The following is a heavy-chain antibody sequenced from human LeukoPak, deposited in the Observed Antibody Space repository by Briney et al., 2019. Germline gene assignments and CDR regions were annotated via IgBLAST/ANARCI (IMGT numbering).Heavy chain of an antibody. CDR2: ISGSGGTT. CDR3: AKAQQTVAVVAAVDY. V-gene: IGHV3-23*01. CDR1: GFTFSSYS. D-gene: IGHD2-15*01. J-gene: IGHJ4*02. Sequence: GGSLRLSCAASGFTFSSYSMSWVRQAPGKGLEWVSVISGSGGTTYYADSVKGRFTISRDNSKNTLYLQMNSLRAEDTAVYYCAKAQQTVAVVAAVDYWGQGTLVTVSS.